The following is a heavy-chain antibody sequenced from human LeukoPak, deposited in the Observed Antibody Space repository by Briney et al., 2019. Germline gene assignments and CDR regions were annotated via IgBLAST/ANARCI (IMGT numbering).Heavy chain of an antibody. J-gene: IGHJ4*02. CDR2: ISGDGTRT. CDR3: AKWPEGAMDYFDY. V-gene: IGHV3-23*01. D-gene: IGHD3-16*01. CDR1: GFTFGSYA. Sequence: PGGSLRLSCAASGFTFGSYAMTWARQAPVKGLEWVSAISGDGTRTYYADSVKGRLTISRDNSKNTLYLEMSSLRVEDTAIYYCAKWPEGAMDYFDYWGQGTLVTVSS.